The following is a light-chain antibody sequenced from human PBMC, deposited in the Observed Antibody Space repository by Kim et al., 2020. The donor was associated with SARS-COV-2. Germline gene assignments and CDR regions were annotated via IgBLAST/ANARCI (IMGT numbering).Light chain of an antibody. CDR3: HSYDTTNQV. CDR1: GGSIASTY. Sequence: GNTVTLSCTRSGGSIASTYVQWSQQRPGSAPTTVIYEDDRKPSGVPDRFSGSIDRSSNSASLTISGLEPEDEADYYCHSYDTTNQVFGGGTQLTVL. J-gene: IGLJ3*02. V-gene: IGLV6-57*03. CDR2: EDD.